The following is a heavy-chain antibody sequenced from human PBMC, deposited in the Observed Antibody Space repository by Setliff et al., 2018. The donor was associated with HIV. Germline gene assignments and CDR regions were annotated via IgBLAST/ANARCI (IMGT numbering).Heavy chain of an antibody. V-gene: IGHV3-72*01. CDR2: SRNKASRYTI. D-gene: IGHD1-26*01. J-gene: IGHJ4*02. Sequence: GGSLRLSCAASGFMFSDHYMDWVRQAPGKGLEWVGRSRNKASRYTIEYAASVRGRFTISRNNSTKSLYLQMNSLKTEDTAVYYCARDQYSGSYFDYWGQGTLVTVSS. CDR1: GFMFSDHY. CDR3: ARDQYSGSYFDY.